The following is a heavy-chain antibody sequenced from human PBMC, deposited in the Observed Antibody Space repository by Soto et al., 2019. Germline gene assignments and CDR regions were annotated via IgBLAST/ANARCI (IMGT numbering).Heavy chain of an antibody. CDR2: IKSKTDGGTT. D-gene: IGHD3-3*01. CDR1: GFTFINAW. CDR3: TYYDFWSGYYDYYYGMDV. Sequence: GRSLRLSYAASGFTFINAWRNWVLQAPRKGLEWVGRIKSKTDGGTTDYAAPVKGRFTISRDDSKNTLYLQMNSLKTEDTAVYYCTYYDFWSGYYDYYYGMDVWGQGTTVTVSS. V-gene: IGHV3-15*07. J-gene: IGHJ6*02.